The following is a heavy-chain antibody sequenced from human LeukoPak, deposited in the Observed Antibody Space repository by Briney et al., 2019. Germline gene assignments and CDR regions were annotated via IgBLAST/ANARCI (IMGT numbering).Heavy chain of an antibody. CDR3: ARDDFDYNDLVSVIHI. Sequence: SETLSLTCTVSGGSISSYYWSWIRQPPGKGLEWIGYIYYSGSTNYNPSLKSRVTMSVDTSKNQFSLRLSSVTAADTAVYYCARDDFDYNDLVSVIHIWGQGTMVTVSS. V-gene: IGHV4-59*12. D-gene: IGHD3-3*01. CDR2: IYYSGST. CDR1: GGSISSYY. J-gene: IGHJ3*02.